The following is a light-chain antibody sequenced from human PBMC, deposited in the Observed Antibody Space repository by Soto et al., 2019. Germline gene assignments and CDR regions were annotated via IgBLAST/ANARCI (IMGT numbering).Light chain of an antibody. Sequence: IVMTQSPATLSVSPGESATLSCRASQNIYYNVAWYQHRPGQAPRLLIYRASTRATGVPARFSGSGSGTEFTLTISSLQSEDFTVYSCLESGSSLTFGGGTKVDIK. CDR1: QNIYYN. V-gene: IGKV3-15*01. CDR2: RAS. J-gene: IGKJ4*01. CDR3: LESGSSLT.